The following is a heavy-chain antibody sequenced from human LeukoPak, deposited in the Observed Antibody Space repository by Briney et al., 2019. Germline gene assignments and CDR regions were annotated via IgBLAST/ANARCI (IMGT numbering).Heavy chain of an antibody. CDR3: ASTGGYCSGGSCYKDY. Sequence: SKTLSLTCTVSGVSISSGGYYWSWIRQHPGKGLEWIGYIYYSGSTYYNPSLKSRVTISVDTSKNQFSLKLSSVTAADTAVYYCASTGGYCSGGSCYKDYWGQGTLVTVSS. CDR1: GVSISSGGYY. CDR2: IYYSGST. J-gene: IGHJ4*02. V-gene: IGHV4-31*03. D-gene: IGHD2-15*01.